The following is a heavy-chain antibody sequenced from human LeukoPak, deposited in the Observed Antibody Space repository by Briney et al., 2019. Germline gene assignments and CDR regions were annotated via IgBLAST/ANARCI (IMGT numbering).Heavy chain of an antibody. J-gene: IGHJ5*02. D-gene: IGHD6-19*01. CDR1: GGSISSGGYS. V-gene: IGHV4-30-4*07. CDR2: IYYSGST. CDR3: ARAAVAARWFDP. Sequence: SETLSLTCAVSGGSISSGGYSWSWIRQPPGKGLEWIGYIYYSGSTYYNPSLKSRVTISVDTSKNQFSLKLSSVTAADTAVYYCARAAVAARWFDPWGQGTLVTVSS.